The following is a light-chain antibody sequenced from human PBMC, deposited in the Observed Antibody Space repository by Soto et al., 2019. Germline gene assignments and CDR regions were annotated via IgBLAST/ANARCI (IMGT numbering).Light chain of an antibody. CDR3: AAWDDSLSGTL. CDR2: KNN. CDR1: SANIGRNY. Sequence: QSVLTQPPSESGTPGQRVTISCSGSSANIGRNYVSWYQQLPGTAPKLLIYKNNQRPSGVPDRFSGSRSGTSASLAISALRSEDEADYYCAAWDDSLSGTLFGGGTQLTVL. J-gene: IGLJ2*01. V-gene: IGLV1-47*01.